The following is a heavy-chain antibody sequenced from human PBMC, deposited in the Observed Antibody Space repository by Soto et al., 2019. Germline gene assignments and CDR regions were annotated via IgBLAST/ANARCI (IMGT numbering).Heavy chain of an antibody. D-gene: IGHD2-21*01. V-gene: IGHV5-10-1*01. CDR2: IDPSDSYT. Sequence: PGESLKISCKGSGYSFTSYWISWVRQMPGKGLEWMGRIDPSDSYTNYSPSFQGHVTISADKSISTAYLQWSSLKASDTAMYYCARRPLGLLGTHYGMDVWGQGTTVTVSS. CDR1: GYSFTSYW. CDR3: ARRPLGLLGTHYGMDV. J-gene: IGHJ6*02.